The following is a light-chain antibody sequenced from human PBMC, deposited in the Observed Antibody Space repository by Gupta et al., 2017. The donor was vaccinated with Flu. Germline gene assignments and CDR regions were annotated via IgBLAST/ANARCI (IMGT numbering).Light chain of an antibody. CDR3: LQYNTGAKWT. Sequence: DIQVPPSPSTLSASVGDRVIITCRASPSLSSYLAWYQLKPGKAPRLMSDKASTVESGVPARCSGSEAGTEFTLTINRLQPDDVATYYWLQYNTGAKWTFGQGTKV. V-gene: IGKV1-5*03. CDR2: KAS. CDR1: PSLSSY. J-gene: IGKJ1*01.